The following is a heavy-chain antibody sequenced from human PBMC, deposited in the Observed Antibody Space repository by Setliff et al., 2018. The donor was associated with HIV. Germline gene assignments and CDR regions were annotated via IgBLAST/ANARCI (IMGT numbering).Heavy chain of an antibody. Sequence: SETLSLTCTVSGGSISSGGYYWNWIRQPAGKGLEWIGHIHTTGSITYNPSLRSRVTISLDTSKNQVSLSLASVTAADTAVYYCARDGGGSGWSLGEFDFWGQGTLVTVSS. D-gene: IGHD6-19*01. CDR1: GGSISSGGYY. V-gene: IGHV4-61*09. CDR3: ARDGGGSGWSLGEFDF. CDR2: IHTTGSI. J-gene: IGHJ4*02.